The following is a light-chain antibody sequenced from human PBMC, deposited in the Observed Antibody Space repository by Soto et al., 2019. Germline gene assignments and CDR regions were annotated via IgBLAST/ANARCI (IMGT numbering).Light chain of an antibody. V-gene: IGKV3D-20*02. CDR3: QQRSNWPPKIT. CDR2: GAS. Sequence: EIVLTQSPGTLSLSPGERATLSCRASQNVRSNYLPWYQQKGGQAPRLLIYGASSRATGIPDRFSGSGSVTDFTLTISRLEPEDFAVYYCQQRSNWPPKITFGQGTRLEIK. J-gene: IGKJ5*01. CDR1: QNVRSNY.